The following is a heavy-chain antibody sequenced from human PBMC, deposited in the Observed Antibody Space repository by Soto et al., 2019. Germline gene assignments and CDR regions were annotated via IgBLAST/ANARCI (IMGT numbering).Heavy chain of an antibody. CDR1: GYTFTSYY. CDR2: INPSGGST. J-gene: IGHJ6*02. CDR3: ARDLHPLAGGLGFYYYYGMDV. V-gene: IGHV1-46*01. Sequence: GASVKVSCKASGYTFTSYYMHWVRQAPGQGLEWMGIINPSGGSTSYAQKFQGRVTMTRDTSTSTVYMELSSLRSEDTAVYYCARDLHPLAGGLGFYYYYGMDVWGQGTTVTVSS. D-gene: IGHD3-3*02.